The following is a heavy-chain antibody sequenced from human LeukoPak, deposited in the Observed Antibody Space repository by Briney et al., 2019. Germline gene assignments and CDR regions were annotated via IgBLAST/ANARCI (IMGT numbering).Heavy chain of an antibody. CDR1: GGSISSYH. J-gene: IGHJ1*01. Sequence: SEALSLTCTVSGGSISSYHWSWIRQPLGEGLEWIGNIYYSGSTNYNPSLKSRVTISLDTSKDQFSLKLSSVTAADTAVYYCARDEVRFPRVFQHWGQGTLVTVSS. V-gene: IGHV4-59*01. CDR3: ARDEVRFPRVFQH. D-gene: IGHD3-10*01. CDR2: IYYSGST.